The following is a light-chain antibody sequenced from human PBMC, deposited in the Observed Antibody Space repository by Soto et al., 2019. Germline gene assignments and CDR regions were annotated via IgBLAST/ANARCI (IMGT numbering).Light chain of an antibody. V-gene: IGKV3-11*01. CDR2: DAS. CDR3: QQRSNWPWT. Sequence: EIVLTQSPATLSLSPGERATLSCRASQSVSSYLAWYQQKPGQAPRLLIYDASNRATGIPARFSGSGSGTDFNLTISSREPEDFAVYYCQQRSNWPWTFGQGTKVEIK. J-gene: IGKJ1*01. CDR1: QSVSSY.